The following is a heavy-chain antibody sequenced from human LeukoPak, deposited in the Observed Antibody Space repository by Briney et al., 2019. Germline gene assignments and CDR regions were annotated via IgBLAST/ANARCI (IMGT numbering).Heavy chain of an antibody. CDR1: GFTFSSYS. V-gene: IGHV3-21*04. CDR2: ISSSSSDI. CDR3: ARDRYTMVRGVDYYYGMDV. D-gene: IGHD3-10*01. J-gene: IGHJ6*02. Sequence: PGGSLRLSCAASGFTFSSYSMIWVRQAPGKGLEWVSSISSSSSDIYYADSVKGRFTISRDNSKNTLYLQMNSLRAEDTAVYYCARDRYTMVRGVDYYYGMDVWGQGTTVTVSS.